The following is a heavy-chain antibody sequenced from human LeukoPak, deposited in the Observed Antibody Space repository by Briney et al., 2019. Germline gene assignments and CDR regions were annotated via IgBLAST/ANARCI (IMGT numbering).Heavy chain of an antibody. CDR1: GGSISSSSHS. D-gene: IGHD3-22*01. Sequence: SETLSLTCTVSGGSISSSSHSWGWIRQPPGKGLEWIGSIYYSGSTYYNPSLKSRVTISVDTSKNQFSLKLSSVTAADTAVYYCARQSASDYYDSSDSFDYWGQGTLVTVSS. CDR2: IYYSGST. J-gene: IGHJ4*02. CDR3: ARQSASDYYDSSDSFDY. V-gene: IGHV4-39*01.